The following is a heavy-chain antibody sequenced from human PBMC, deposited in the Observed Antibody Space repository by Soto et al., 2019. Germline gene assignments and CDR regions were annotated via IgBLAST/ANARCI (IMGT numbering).Heavy chain of an antibody. J-gene: IGHJ5*02. CDR3: ARGLVWFEMYNWFDP. V-gene: IGHV4-30-4*01. CDR1: GGSISSGDYY. Sequence: SETLSLTCTVSGGSISSGDYYWSWIRQPPGKGLECIGYIYYSGSTYYNPSLKSRVTISVDTSKNQFSLKLSSVTAADTAVYYCARGLVWFEMYNWFDPWGQGTLVTVS. CDR2: IYYSGST. D-gene: IGHD3-10*01.